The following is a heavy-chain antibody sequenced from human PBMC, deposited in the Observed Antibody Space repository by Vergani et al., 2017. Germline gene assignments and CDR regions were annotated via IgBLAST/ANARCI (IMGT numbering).Heavy chain of an antibody. CDR3: ARLYGRDSSGSKYVDY. D-gene: IGHD3-22*01. J-gene: IGHJ4*02. V-gene: IGHV5-51*01. CDR2: IHPADSDT. CDR1: GYSFTNYW. Sequence: EVHLVQSGAEVKKPGESLKISCQISGYSFTNYWIGWVRQMPGKGLEWMGIIHPADSDTRYSPSVQGQVTISVDKSISTAYLQRSSLRDSHSAMYYCARLYGRDSSGSKYVDYWGQGTLVTGSS.